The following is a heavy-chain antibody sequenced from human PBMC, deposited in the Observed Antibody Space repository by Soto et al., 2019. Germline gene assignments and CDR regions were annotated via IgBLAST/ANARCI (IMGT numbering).Heavy chain of an antibody. Sequence: PSETLSLTYTVSGRSISSVNYYWSWIRQPPGKGLEWIGYIYYSGSTYYNPSLRSRVTISVDTSKNQFSLKLSSVTAADTAVYYCARYGSGECNRGSCYSPFDYWGQGTLVTVSS. CDR2: IYYSGST. CDR1: GRSISSVNYY. J-gene: IGHJ4*02. D-gene: IGHD2-15*01. V-gene: IGHV4-30-4*01. CDR3: ARYGSGECNRGSCYSPFDY.